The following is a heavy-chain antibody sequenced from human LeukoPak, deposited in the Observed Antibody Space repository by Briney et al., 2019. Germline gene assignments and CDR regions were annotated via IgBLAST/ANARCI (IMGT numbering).Heavy chain of an antibody. D-gene: IGHD2-21*02. J-gene: IGHJ2*01. CDR2: IYYSGST. CDR1: GGSISSSSYY. V-gene: IGHV4-39*01. CDR3: ASTRGVTRDWYFDL. Sequence: PSETLSLTCTVSGGSISSSSYYWGWIRQPPGKGLEWIGSIYYSGSTYYNPSLKSRVTISADTSKNQFSLNLSSVAAADTAVYYCASTRGVTRDWYFDLWGRGTLVTVSS.